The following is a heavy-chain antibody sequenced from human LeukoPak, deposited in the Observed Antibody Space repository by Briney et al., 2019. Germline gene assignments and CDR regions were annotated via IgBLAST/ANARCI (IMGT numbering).Heavy chain of an antibody. CDR1: GFTFSSYS. CDR2: ISSSSSYI. D-gene: IGHD2-15*01. J-gene: IGHJ4*02. Sequence: GGSLRLSCAASGFTFSSYSMNWVRQAPGKGLEWVSSISSSSSYIYYADLVKGRFTISRDNAKNSLYLQMNSLRAEDTAVYYCARGVAATAGFWGQGTLVTVSS. V-gene: IGHV3-21*01. CDR3: ARGVAATAGF.